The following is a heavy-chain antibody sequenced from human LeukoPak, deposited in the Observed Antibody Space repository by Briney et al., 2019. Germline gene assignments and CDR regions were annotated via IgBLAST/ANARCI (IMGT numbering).Heavy chain of an antibody. CDR3: VIESNDPDTGDC. Sequence: PGGSLRLSCAASGFTISSNYMSWVRQAPGKGLEWVSVIHSGGSTYYADSVKGRFIISRDNSKNTLYLQMNSLRSEDTAVFYYVIESNDPDTGDCWGQGTLVTVSS. D-gene: IGHD5-18*01. V-gene: IGHV3-53*01. J-gene: IGHJ4*02. CDR2: IHSGGST. CDR1: GFTISSNY.